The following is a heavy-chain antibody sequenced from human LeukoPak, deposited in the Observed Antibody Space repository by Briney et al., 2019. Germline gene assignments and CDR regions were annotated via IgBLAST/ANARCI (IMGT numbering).Heavy chain of an antibody. CDR3: ARDARKYSSGWYFDY. CDR2: ISSSSIYI. Sequence: GGSLRLSCAASGFTFSSYAMSWVRQAPGKGLEWVSSISSSSIYIYYADSVKGRFTISRDNAKNSLYLQMNSLRAEDTAVYYCARDARKYSSGWYFDYWGQGTLVTVSS. D-gene: IGHD6-19*01. J-gene: IGHJ4*02. V-gene: IGHV3-21*01. CDR1: GFTFSSYA.